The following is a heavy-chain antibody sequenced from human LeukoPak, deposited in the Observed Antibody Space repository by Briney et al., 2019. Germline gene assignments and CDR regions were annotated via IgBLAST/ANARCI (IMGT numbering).Heavy chain of an antibody. V-gene: IGHV4-34*01. CDR3: ARLYYYDSSGYYYWFAP. J-gene: IGHJ5*02. CDR1: GGSFSGYY. Sequence: NASETLSLTCAVYGGSFSGYYWSWIRQPPGKGLEWIGEINHSGSTNYNPSLKSRVTISVDTSKNQFSLKLSSVTAADTAVYYCARLYYYDSSGYYYWFAPWGQGTLVTVSS. D-gene: IGHD3-22*01. CDR2: INHSGST.